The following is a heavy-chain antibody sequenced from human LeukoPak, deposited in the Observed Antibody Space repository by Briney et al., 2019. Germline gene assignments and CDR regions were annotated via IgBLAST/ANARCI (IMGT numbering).Heavy chain of an antibody. V-gene: IGHV1-69*13. CDR1: GGTFSSAA. D-gene: IGHD3-3*01. Sequence: SVKVSCKASGGTFSSAAISWVRQAPGQGLEWMGGIIPLFGTANYAQKFQGRVTITAHESTSTAYVEISSLRSEDTAMYYCARPQTGLRLLSLTEWGQGTLVTVSS. CDR2: IIPLFGTA. CDR3: ARPQTGLRLLSLTE. J-gene: IGHJ4*02.